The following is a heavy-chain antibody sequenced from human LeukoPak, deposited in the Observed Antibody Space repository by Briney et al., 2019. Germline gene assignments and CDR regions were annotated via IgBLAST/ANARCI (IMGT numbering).Heavy chain of an antibody. V-gene: IGHV3-7*01. CDR1: GFTFSSYW. CDR3: ARDLNIAAAGKIFNY. J-gene: IGHJ4*02. D-gene: IGHD6-13*01. Sequence: PGGSLRLSCAASGFTFSSYWMSWVRQAPGKGLEWVANINQDGSEKYYVDSVKGRFTISRDNAKNSLYLQMNSLRAEDTTVYYCARDLNIAAAGKIFNYWGQGTLVTVSS. CDR2: INQDGSEK.